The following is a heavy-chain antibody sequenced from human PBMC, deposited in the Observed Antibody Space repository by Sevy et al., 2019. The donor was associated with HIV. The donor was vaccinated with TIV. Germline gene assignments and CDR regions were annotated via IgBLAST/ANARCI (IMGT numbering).Heavy chain of an antibody. CDR1: GFTVSSNY. CDR2: IYSGGST. Sequence: GGSLRLSCAASGFTVSSNYMSWVRQAPGKGLEWVSVIYSGGSTYYADSVKGRFTISRENSKNTLYLQMNSLRAEDTAVYYCARVGQLWLPLPERYFDYWGQGTLVTVSS. J-gene: IGHJ4*02. V-gene: IGHV3-53*05. D-gene: IGHD5-18*01. CDR3: ARVGQLWLPLPERYFDY.